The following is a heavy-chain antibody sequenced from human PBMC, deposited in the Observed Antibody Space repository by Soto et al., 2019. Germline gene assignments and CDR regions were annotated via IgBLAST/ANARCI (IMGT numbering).Heavy chain of an antibody. CDR1: GFTVSSNY. V-gene: IGHV3-66*04. J-gene: IGHJ3*02. D-gene: IGHD3-16*01. Sequence: GGSLRLSCAASGFTVSSNYMSWVRQAPGKGLEWVSVIYSGGSTYYADSVKGRFTISRDNSKNTLYLQMNSLRAEDTAVYYCARLSSRMINAFDIWGQGTMVTVSS. CDR2: IYSGGST. CDR3: ARLSSRMINAFDI.